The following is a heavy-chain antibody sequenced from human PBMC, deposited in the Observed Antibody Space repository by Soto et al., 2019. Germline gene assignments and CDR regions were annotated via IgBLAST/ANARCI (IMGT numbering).Heavy chain of an antibody. V-gene: IGHV3-7*01. J-gene: IGHJ6*03. CDR2: IKQDGSEK. CDR1: GFNFRWYW. Sequence: GSTRIPCAASGFNFRWYWISLVRPAPGKGLEWVANIKQDGSEKYYVDSVKGRFTISRDNAKNSLYLQMNSLRAEDTAVYYCAIAATTYFGYYYYYMDVWGKGTTVTVSS. CDR3: AIAATTYFGYYYYYMDV. D-gene: IGHD3-9*01.